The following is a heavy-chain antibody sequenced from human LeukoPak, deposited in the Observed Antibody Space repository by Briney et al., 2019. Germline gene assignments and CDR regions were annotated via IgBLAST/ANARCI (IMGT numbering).Heavy chain of an antibody. D-gene: IGHD3-22*01. CDR3: AKDRMIVVVITTFDY. CDR2: ISGSGGST. J-gene: IGHJ4*02. CDR1: GFTFSSYA. Sequence: GGSMRLSCAASGFTFSSYAMSWVRQAPGKGLEWVSAISGSGGSTYYADSVKGRFTISRDNSKNTLYLQMNSLRAEDTAVYYCAKDRMIVVVITTFDYWGQGTLVTVSS. V-gene: IGHV3-23*01.